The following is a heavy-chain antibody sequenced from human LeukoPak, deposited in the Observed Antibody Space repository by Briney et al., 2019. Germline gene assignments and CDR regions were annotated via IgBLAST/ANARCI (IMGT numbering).Heavy chain of an antibody. D-gene: IGHD1-1*01. Sequence: GGSLRLSCAASGFTFSNYNMNWVRQAPGKGLEWVSSITSSSTYIYYVDSVKGRFTISRDNAKNSLYLQMNSLRAEDTAVYYCARDRLLEDRDYSSYYYMDVWGKGTTVTVSS. CDR2: ITSSSTYI. V-gene: IGHV3-21*01. CDR3: ARDRLLEDRDYSSYYYMDV. J-gene: IGHJ6*03. CDR1: GFTFSNYN.